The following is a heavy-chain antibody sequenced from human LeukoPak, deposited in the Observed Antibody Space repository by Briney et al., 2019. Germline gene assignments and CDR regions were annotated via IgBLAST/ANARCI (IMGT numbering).Heavy chain of an antibody. Sequence: QPGGSLRLSCAASGFTFGNYWMHWVRQAPGKGLVWVSRINNDGSNSVYADSVKGRFTMSRDNAKSTLHLQMNSLRAEDTAVCYCARGNSGPDYWGQGTLVTVSS. J-gene: IGHJ4*02. CDR3: ARGNSGPDY. CDR1: GFTFGNYW. V-gene: IGHV3-74*01. CDR2: INNDGSNS. D-gene: IGHD7-27*01.